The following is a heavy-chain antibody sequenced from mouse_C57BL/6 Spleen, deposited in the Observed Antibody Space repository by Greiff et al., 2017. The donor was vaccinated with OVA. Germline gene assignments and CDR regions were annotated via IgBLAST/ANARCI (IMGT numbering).Heavy chain of an antibody. CDR2: IDPSDSYT. CDR1: GYTFTSYW. Sequence: QVQLQQPGAELVRPGTSVKLSCKASGYTFTSYWMHWVKQRPGQGLEWIGVIDPSDSYTNYNQKFKGKATLTVDTSSSTAYMQLSSLTSEDSAVYYCARDYYGNYVGAMDYWGQGTSGTVSS. J-gene: IGHJ4*01. CDR3: ARDYYGNYVGAMDY. D-gene: IGHD2-1*01. V-gene: IGHV1-59*01.